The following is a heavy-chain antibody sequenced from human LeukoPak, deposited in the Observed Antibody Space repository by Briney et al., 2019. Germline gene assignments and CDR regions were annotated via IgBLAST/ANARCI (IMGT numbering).Heavy chain of an antibody. D-gene: IGHD6-19*01. Sequence: GGSLRLSCAASGFTFSSYAMHWVRQAPGQGLEYLSAISSNGGSTYYANSVQGRFTISRDNSNKTVYIQMGSLRVDYKAVYYCSRGVAGTYAFDIWGQGTMVTVSS. CDR1: GFTFSSYA. CDR3: SRGVAGTYAFDI. V-gene: IGHV3-64*01. J-gene: IGHJ3*02. CDR2: ISSNGGST.